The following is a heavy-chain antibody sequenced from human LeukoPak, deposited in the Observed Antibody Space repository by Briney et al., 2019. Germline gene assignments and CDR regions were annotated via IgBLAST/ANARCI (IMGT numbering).Heavy chain of an antibody. V-gene: IGHV1-18*01. Sequence: ASVKVSCKDSGYTFTSYGIRWVRQAPGQGLEWMAWISANNGNTNYAQKLQGRVTMTTDTSTSTAYMELRSLRSDDTAVYYCARDTNYDFWSGYYPPYYFDYWGQGTLVTVSS. J-gene: IGHJ4*02. CDR2: ISANNGNT. CDR1: GYTFTSYG. CDR3: ARDTNYDFWSGYYPPYYFDY. D-gene: IGHD3-3*01.